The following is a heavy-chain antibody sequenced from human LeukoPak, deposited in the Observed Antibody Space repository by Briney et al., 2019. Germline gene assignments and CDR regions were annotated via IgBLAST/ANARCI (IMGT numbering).Heavy chain of an antibody. J-gene: IGHJ4*02. CDR1: AFTFSSYS. V-gene: IGHV3-48*02. CDR2: ISSTGSTI. Sequence: GGSLRLSCAASAFTFSSYSRNWVRQAPGKGLEWVSYISSTGSTIYYADSVKGRFTISRDNAKNSLYLQMNSLRDEDTAVYYCARESVSVAGIDYWGQGTVVTVSS. D-gene: IGHD6-19*01. CDR3: ARESVSVAGIDY.